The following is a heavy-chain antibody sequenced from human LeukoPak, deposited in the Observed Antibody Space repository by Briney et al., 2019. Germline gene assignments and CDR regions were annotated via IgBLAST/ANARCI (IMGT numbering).Heavy chain of an antibody. CDR3: VRADDPDLGIASFDY. CDR2: INPNSGGT. CDR1: GYTFTGYY. J-gene: IGHJ4*02. D-gene: IGHD7-27*01. V-gene: IGHV1-2*02. Sequence: ASVKVSSKASGYTFTGYYMRWVRQAPGQGLEWMGWINPNSGGTNYAQKLQGRVTMTRDTSISTAYMELSRLRSEDTAVYYSVRADDPDLGIASFDYWSQGTLVTVSS.